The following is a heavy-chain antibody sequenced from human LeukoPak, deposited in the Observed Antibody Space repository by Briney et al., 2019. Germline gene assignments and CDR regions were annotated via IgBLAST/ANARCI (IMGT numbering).Heavy chain of an antibody. CDR1: GGSFSGYY. J-gene: IGHJ4*02. CDR2: ISSSSSYI. CDR3: ARSPSARQHPTDY. Sequence: ASETLSLTCAVYGGSFSGYYWSWIRQPPGKGLEWVSSISSSSSYIYYADSVKGRFTISRDNAKNSLYLQMNSLRAEDTAVYYCARSPSARQHPTDYWGQGTLVTVSS. V-gene: IGHV3-21*01. D-gene: IGHD2-2*01.